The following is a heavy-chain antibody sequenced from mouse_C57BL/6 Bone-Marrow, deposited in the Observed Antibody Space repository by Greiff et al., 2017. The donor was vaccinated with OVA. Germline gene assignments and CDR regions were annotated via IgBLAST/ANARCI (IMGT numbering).Heavy chain of an antibody. CDR1: GYSFTDYN. V-gene: IGHV1-39*01. D-gene: IGHD2-3*01. J-gene: IGHJ3*01. CDR2: INPNYGTT. CDR3: ARSWGLLRLFAY. Sequence: EVHLVESGPELVKPGASVKISCKASGYSFTDYNMNWVKQSNGKSLEWIGVINPNYGTTSYNQKFKGKATLTVDQSSSTAYMQLNSLTSEDSAVYYCARSWGLLRLFAYWGQGTLVTVSA.